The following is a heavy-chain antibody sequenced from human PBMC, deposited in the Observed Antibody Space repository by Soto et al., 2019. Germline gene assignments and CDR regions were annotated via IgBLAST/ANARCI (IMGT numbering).Heavy chain of an antibody. D-gene: IGHD4-4*01. J-gene: IGHJ4*02. Sequence: GASVKVSCKASGGTFSNYGISWVRQAPGQGLEWMGGIIPLFGTTNYAQKFQARVTITADESTNTAYMELTSLRSEDTAIYYCARLGSLLQPIDYWGQGTPVTVSS. CDR1: GGTFSNYG. CDR2: IIPLFGTT. CDR3: ARLGSLLQPIDY. V-gene: IGHV1-69*13.